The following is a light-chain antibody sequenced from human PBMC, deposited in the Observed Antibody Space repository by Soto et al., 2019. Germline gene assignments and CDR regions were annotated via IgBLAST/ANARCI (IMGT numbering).Light chain of an antibody. J-gene: IGKJ2*01. CDR1: QSISSY. Sequence: DIQMTQSPSSLSASVRDRVTITCRASQSISSYLNWYQQRPGKAPKLLIYAASSLQSGVPSRFSGSGSGTDFILTITGLLPEDFATYYCQQSYSTPYTFGQGTKLEI. V-gene: IGKV1-39*01. CDR2: AAS. CDR3: QQSYSTPYT.